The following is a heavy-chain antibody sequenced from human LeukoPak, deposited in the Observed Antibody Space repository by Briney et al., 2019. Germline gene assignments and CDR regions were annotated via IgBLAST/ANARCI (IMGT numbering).Heavy chain of an antibody. V-gene: IGHV4-61*01. CDR2: IFYSGST. J-gene: IGHJ4*02. D-gene: IGHD6-6*01. Sequence: SETLSLTCTVSGGSLSSGNYYRNWIRQPPGKGLEWIGCIFYSGSTNYNPSLESRVTISVDSPRNQLSLKLTSVIAADTAVYCCARGGSSSAFAARLDYWGQGILVTVSS. CDR3: ARGGSSSAFAARLDY. CDR1: GGSLSSGNYY.